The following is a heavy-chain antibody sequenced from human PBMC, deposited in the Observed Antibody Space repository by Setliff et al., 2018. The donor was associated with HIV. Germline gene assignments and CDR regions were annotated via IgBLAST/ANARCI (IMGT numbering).Heavy chain of an antibody. CDR2: ISGSGGST. V-gene: IGHV3-23*01. Sequence: GGSLRLSCAASGFTFSSYAMSWVRQAPGKGLEWVSAISGSGGSTYYADSVKGRFTISRDNSKNTLYLQMNSLRAEDTAVYYCAKDPRAAVATICDYWGQGTLVTVLL. D-gene: IGHD5-12*01. CDR3: AKDPRAAVATICDY. CDR1: GFTFSSYA. J-gene: IGHJ4*02.